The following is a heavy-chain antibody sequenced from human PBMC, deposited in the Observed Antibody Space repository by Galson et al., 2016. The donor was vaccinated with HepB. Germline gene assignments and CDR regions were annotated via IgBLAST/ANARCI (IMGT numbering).Heavy chain of an antibody. CDR1: GYSFPYYW. J-gene: IGHJ6*02. V-gene: IGHV5-51*01. Sequence: QSGAEVKKAGESLKISCKASGYSFPYYWIGWVRQKPGKGLEWMGIIYPGDSEIRYSPSFQGQVTMSVDKSISTAFLQWSSLKASDTAMYYCARQYNFWSGYSDRYYGMDVWGQGTTVTVSS. CDR3: ARQYNFWSGYSDRYYGMDV. CDR2: IYPGDSEI. D-gene: IGHD3-3*01.